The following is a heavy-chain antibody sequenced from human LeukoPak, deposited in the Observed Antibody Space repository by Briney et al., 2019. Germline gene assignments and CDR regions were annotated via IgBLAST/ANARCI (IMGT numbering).Heavy chain of an antibody. J-gene: IGHJ4*02. CDR3: ARGASGSHYKEVDY. CDR1: GGTFSSYA. D-gene: IGHD3-10*01. CDR2: ISPYNANT. V-gene: IGHV1-18*01. Sequence: GASVKVSCKASGGTFSSYAISWVRQAPGQGLEWMGWISPYNANTDYAQNLQGRVTMTTDTSTSTAYMELRSLRSDDTAVYYCARGASGSHYKEVDYWGQGTLVTVSS.